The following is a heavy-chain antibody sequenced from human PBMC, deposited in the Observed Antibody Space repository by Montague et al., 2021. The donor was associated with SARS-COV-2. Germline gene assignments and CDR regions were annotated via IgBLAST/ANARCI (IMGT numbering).Heavy chain of an antibody. D-gene: IGHD3-16*02. Sequence: SETLSPTCTVSGASISSSENSWGWIRQSPGKGLEWFGSIFYSGTTCFNLSLRSRIAISVDTSKNQFSLKVTSVTAADTAVYYCARHVTLGGVVVALDYWGQGHLVSVSS. CDR1: GASISSSENS. CDR2: IFYSGTT. CDR3: ARHVTLGGVVVALDY. V-gene: IGHV4-39*01. J-gene: IGHJ4*01.